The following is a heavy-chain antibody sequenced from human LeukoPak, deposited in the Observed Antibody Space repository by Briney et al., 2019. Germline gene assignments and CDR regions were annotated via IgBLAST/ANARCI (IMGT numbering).Heavy chain of an antibody. Sequence: ASVKVSCKASEYTFTDYYIHWVRQAPGLGLEWMGIISPSGGSATYAQKFQGRVTMTRDTSTSTVYMELSSLRSEDTAVYYCARNRNIRGPREAFDYWGRGTLVTVSS. CDR3: ARNRNIRGPREAFDY. J-gene: IGHJ4*02. D-gene: IGHD3-10*01. CDR2: ISPSGGSA. CDR1: EYTFTDYY. V-gene: IGHV1-46*01.